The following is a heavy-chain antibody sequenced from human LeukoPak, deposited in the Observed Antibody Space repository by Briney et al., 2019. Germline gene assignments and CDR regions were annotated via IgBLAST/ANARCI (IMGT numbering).Heavy chain of an antibody. CDR2: IAYDGSRA. CDR1: GFTFGGYG. D-gene: IGHD1-14*01. Sequence: GGSLRLSCAGSGFTFGGYGVHWFRQTPGKGLEWVAVIAYDGSRAFYADSVKGQFTISRDNSKNTMSVQMDDLRAEDTAVYYCTRYNNDHFDYWGQGTLVTVSS. CDR3: TRYNNDHFDY. J-gene: IGHJ4*02. V-gene: IGHV3-33*01.